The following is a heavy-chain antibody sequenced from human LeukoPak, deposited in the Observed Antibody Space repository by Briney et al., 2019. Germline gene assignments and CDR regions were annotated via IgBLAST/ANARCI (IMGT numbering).Heavy chain of an antibody. Sequence: GGSLRLSCAASGITFSSYAMTWVRQPPGKGLEWVSGISGSRGSTYYADSVKGRFTISRDNSKNTLYLQMNSLRAEDAAIYFCAKGESKRDWTLGYWGQGTLVTVSS. CDR1: GITFSSYA. CDR3: AKGESKRDWTLGY. CDR2: ISGSRGST. J-gene: IGHJ4*02. D-gene: IGHD2-21*02. V-gene: IGHV3-23*01.